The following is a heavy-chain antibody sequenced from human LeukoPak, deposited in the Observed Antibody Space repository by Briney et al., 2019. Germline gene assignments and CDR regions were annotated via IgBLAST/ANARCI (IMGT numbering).Heavy chain of an antibody. Sequence: GGSLRLSCAASGFTFSHYYMSWIRQAPGKGLEWVSYIRSSGSTIYYADSVKGRFTISRDNAKNSLYLQMNSLRAEDTAVYYCARDYDFSSGYFGNWFDPWGQGTLVTVSS. CDR1: GFTFSHYY. D-gene: IGHD3-3*01. CDR2: IRSSGSTI. J-gene: IGHJ5*02. V-gene: IGHV3-11*01. CDR3: ARDYDFSSGYFGNWFDP.